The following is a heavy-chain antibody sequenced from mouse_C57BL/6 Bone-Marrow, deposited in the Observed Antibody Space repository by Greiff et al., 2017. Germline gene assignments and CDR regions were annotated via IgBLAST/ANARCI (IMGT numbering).Heavy chain of an antibody. CDR2: IDPSDSET. J-gene: IGHJ1*03. V-gene: IGHV1-52*01. Sequence: VKLQQPGAELVRPGSSVKLSCKASGYTFTSYWMHWVKQRPIQGLEWIGNIDPSDSETHYNPKFKDKATLTVDKSSSNAYMQLSSLTSEDSAVYDCASDSNWYFDVWGTGTTVTVSS. D-gene: IGHD2-5*01. CDR1: GYTFTSYW. CDR3: ASDSNWYFDV.